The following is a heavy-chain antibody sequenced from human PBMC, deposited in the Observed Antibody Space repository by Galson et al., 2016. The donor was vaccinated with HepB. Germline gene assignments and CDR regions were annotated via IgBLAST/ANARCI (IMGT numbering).Heavy chain of an antibody. D-gene: IGHD2-21*01. Sequence: SLRLSCAGSGFTFSSSGMHWVRQAPGKGLEWVAVISYDDGKNKYYADSVKGRFTISRDNSKNNVYLQMNSLRAEDTAVHFCAAYAPYCGDGKCHHRHFEYWGQGTLVTVSS. V-gene: IGHV3-30*03. CDR2: ISYDDGKNK. CDR3: AAYAPYCGDGKCHHRHFEY. J-gene: IGHJ4*02. CDR1: GFTFSSSG.